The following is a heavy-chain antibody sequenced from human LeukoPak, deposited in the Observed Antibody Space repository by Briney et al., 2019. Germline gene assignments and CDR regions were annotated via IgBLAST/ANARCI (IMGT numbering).Heavy chain of an antibody. Sequence: GGSLRLSCAASGFTFSSYSMNWVRQAPGKGLEWVSYISSSSSTIYYADSVKGRFTISRDNAKNSLYLQMNSLRAEDTAVYYCAKEGYDILTGYIGWVDYWGQGTLVTVSS. CDR2: ISSSSSTI. CDR3: AKEGYDILTGYIGWVDY. J-gene: IGHJ4*02. V-gene: IGHV3-48*04. CDR1: GFTFSSYS. D-gene: IGHD3-9*01.